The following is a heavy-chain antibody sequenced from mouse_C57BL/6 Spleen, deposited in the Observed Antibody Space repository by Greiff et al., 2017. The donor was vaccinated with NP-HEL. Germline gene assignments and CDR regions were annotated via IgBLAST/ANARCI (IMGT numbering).Heavy chain of an antibody. CDR2: IDPENGDT. CDR1: GFNIKDDY. J-gene: IGHJ2*01. CDR3: TTPPFDY. Sequence: DVKLVESGAELVRPGASVKLSCTASGFNIKDDYMHWVKQRPEQGLEWIGWIDPENGDTEYASKFQGKATITADTSSNTAYLQLSSLTSEDTAVYYCTTPPFDYWGQGTTLTVSS. V-gene: IGHV14-4*01.